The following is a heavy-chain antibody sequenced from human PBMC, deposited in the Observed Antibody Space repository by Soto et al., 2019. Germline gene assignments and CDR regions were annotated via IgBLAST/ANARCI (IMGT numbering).Heavy chain of an antibody. CDR1: GYTFTSYA. D-gene: IGHD5-12*01. CDR2: INAGNGNT. V-gene: IGHV1-3*01. CDR3: ATSYSAYDYHYYYGMDV. Sequence: ASVKVSCKASGYTFTSYAMHWVRQAPGERPEWMGWINAGNGNTKYSQRFQGRVTITRDTSASTAYMELSSLRSEDTAVYYCATSYSAYDYHYYYGMDVWGQGTTVTVSS. J-gene: IGHJ6*02.